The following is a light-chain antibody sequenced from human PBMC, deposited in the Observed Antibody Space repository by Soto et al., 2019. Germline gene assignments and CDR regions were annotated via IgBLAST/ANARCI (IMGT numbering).Light chain of an antibody. Sequence: QSLRALPGYVFGPPGQSISIACTGTISDVVIYNYVSWYQQHPGKAPKLMIYQVTNRPSGVSNRFSGSKSGNTASLTISGLQAEDEADYYCRSYTGSTNYVFGTGTKVTVL. CDR3: RSYTGSTNYV. V-gene: IGLV2-14*01. J-gene: IGLJ1*01. CDR1: ISDVVIYNY. CDR2: QVT.